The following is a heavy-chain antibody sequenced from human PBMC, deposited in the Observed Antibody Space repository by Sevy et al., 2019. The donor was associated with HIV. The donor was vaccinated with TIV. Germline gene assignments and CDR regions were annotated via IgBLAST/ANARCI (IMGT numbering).Heavy chain of an antibody. V-gene: IGHV3-23*01. Sequence: GGSLRLSCAASGFTFSSYAMSWVRQAPGKGLEWVSAISGSGGSTYYADSVKGRFTISRDNSKNTLYLQMNSLRAEDTAVYYCAKDQTPPGLDGPQYLDYWGQGTLVTVSS. CDR1: GFTFSSYA. CDR2: ISGSGGST. D-gene: IGHD3-3*01. J-gene: IGHJ4*02. CDR3: AKDQTPPGLDGPQYLDY.